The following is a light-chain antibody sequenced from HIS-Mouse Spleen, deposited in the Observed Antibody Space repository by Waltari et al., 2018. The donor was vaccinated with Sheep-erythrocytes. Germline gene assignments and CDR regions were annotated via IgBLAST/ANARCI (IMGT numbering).Light chain of an antibody. Sequence: QSALTQPRSVSGSPGQSVTISCTGTSSDVGGYNCVSWYQQHPGKAPTLMIYDVSNRPSGVPDRFSGSKSGNTACLTISGLQADDEADYYCCSYAGSYNYVFGTGTKVTVL. CDR1: SSDVGGYNC. V-gene: IGLV2-11*01. CDR2: DVS. J-gene: IGLJ1*01. CDR3: CSYAGSYNYV.